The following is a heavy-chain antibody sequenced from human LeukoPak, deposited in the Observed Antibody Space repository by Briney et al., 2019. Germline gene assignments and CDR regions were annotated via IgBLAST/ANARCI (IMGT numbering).Heavy chain of an antibody. CDR1: GFTFSSYW. V-gene: IGHV3-7*01. CDR3: ARDPLNYSSSWYVVDY. J-gene: IGHJ4*02. Sequence: GGSLRLSCAASGFTFSSYWMSWVRQAPGKGLEWVANIKQDGSEKYYVDSVKGRFTISRDNAKNSLYLQMSSLRAEDTAVYYCARDPLNYSSSWYVVDYWGQGTLVTVSS. D-gene: IGHD6-13*01. CDR2: IKQDGSEK.